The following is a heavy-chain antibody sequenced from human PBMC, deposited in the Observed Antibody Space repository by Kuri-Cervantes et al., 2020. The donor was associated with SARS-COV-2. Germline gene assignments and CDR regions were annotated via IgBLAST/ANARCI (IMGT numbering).Heavy chain of an antibody. D-gene: IGHD3-10*01. CDR2: IIPFFGTP. CDR1: GDSFSSYS. J-gene: IGHJ5*02. CDR3: ATGSPLSGFHNWFDP. Sequence: SVKVSCKASGDSFSSYSFNWVRQAPGQGLEWMGGIIPFFGTPNYAQKFEGRVTITADESTSTAYMEMSSLRSEDTAVYYCATGSPLSGFHNWFDPWGQGTLVTVSS. V-gene: IGHV1-69*13.